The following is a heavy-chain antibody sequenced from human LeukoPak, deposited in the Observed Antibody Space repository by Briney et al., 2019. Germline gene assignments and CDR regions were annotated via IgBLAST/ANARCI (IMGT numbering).Heavy chain of an antibody. CDR3: TAIRPDY. D-gene: IGHD2-21*02. CDR1: GFTFSTTW. CDR2: IKRDVRST. V-gene: IGHV3-74*01. Sequence: GRSPRLSCAASGFTFSTTWMHWVRQAPGKGLVWVARIKRDVRSTDYADSVKGRFTISREDANNILYLQMNSLRAEDMAVYFCTAIRPDYWGQGTVVTVSS. J-gene: IGHJ4*02.